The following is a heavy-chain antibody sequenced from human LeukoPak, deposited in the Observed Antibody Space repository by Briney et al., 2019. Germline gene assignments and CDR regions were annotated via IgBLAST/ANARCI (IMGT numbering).Heavy chain of an antibody. CDR2: LGTRSSSI. CDR3: AREVGEGFDY. D-gene: IGHD3-10*01. V-gene: IGHV3-21*01. J-gene: IGHJ4*02. CDR1: AFSLNAYN. Sequence: PGGSLRLSCAASAFSLNAYNMNWVRQAPGKGLEWVSSLGTRSSSIYYADSVKGRFTISRDNAKNSLYLQMNSLRAEDTAAYYCAREVGEGFDYWGQGTLVTVSS.